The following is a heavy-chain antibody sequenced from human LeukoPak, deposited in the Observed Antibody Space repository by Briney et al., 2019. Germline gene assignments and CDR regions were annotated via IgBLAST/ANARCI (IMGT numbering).Heavy chain of an antibody. Sequence: SETLSLTCAVYGGSFSGYYWSWIRQPPGKGLEWIGEINHSGSTNYNPSLKSRVTISVDTSKNQFSLKLSSVTAADTALYYCAKSIVVLTARPNWFDPWGQGTLVTVSS. CDR3: AKSIVVLTARPNWFDP. CDR2: INHSGST. J-gene: IGHJ5*02. D-gene: IGHD2-21*02. V-gene: IGHV4-34*01. CDR1: GGSFSGYY.